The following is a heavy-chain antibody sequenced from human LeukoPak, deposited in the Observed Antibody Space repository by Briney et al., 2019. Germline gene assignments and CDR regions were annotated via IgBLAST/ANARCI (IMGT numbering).Heavy chain of an antibody. CDR1: GFTFSSYW. J-gene: IGHJ6*03. V-gene: IGHV3-7*01. Sequence: GGSLRLSCAASGFTFSSYWMTWVRQAPGKGLEWVATIKHDGSEDYYLDSVKGRFTISRDNAKNSVYLQMTSLRAEDTALYYCAKDATAVPGTVYMDVWGKGTTVTISS. D-gene: IGHD6-13*01. CDR2: IKHDGSED. CDR3: AKDATAVPGTVYMDV.